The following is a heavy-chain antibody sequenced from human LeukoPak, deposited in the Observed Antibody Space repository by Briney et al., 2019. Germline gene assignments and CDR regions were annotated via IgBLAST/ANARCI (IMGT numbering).Heavy chain of an antibody. CDR1: GGSLRADF. CDR3: ARAPDRIRFDP. V-gene: IGHV4-34*01. D-gene: IGHD1-14*01. Sequence: SETLSLTCAVYGGSLRADFWSWIRQPPGKGLEWIGDIHPGGSTKYNPSLESRVTISVDTSKNQFSLRLTSVTAADTAVYYCARAPDRIRFDPWGQGALVTVSS. J-gene: IGHJ5*02. CDR2: IHPGGST.